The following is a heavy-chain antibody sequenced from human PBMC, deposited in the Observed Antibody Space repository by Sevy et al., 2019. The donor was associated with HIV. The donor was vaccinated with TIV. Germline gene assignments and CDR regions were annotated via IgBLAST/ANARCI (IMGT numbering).Heavy chain of an antibody. CDR2: FGIAGDT. J-gene: IGHJ4*02. Sequence: GGSLRLSCAASGFTFSFYDMHWVRQATGKGLEWVSGFGIAGDTYYAGSVKGRFTISRANAKNTLYLQMNSLRAGDTAVYYCARKSTSYSHFDYWGQGTLVTVSS. D-gene: IGHD1-26*01. CDR3: ARKSTSYSHFDY. CDR1: GFTFSFYD. V-gene: IGHV3-13*01.